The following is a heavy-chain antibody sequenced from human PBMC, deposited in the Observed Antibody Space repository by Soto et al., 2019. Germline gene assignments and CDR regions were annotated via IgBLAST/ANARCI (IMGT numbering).Heavy chain of an antibody. CDR3: ARDRIPTGMDV. V-gene: IGHV3-66*01. J-gene: IGHJ6*02. CDR1: GFTVSSNY. Sequence: EVPLVESGGGLVQPGGSLRLSCAASGFTVSSNYMSWVRQAPGKGLEWVSVIYSGGSTYYADSVKGRFTISRGNSKNTLYLQMNSLRAEDTAVYYCARDRIPTGMDVWGQGTTVTVSS. CDR2: IYSGGST.